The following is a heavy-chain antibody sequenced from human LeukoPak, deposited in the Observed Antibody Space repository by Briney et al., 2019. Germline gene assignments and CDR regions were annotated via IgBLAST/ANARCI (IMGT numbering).Heavy chain of an antibody. CDR3: ARRGVSSSSYYYYYMDV. V-gene: IGHV1-8*03. CDR2: MNPNSGNT. CDR1: GYTFTSYG. D-gene: IGHD6-6*01. J-gene: IGHJ6*03. Sequence: ASVKVSCKASGYTFTSYGISWVRQATGQGLEWMGWMNPNSGNTGYAQKFQGRVTITRNTSISTAYMELSSLRSEDTAVYYCARRGVSSSSYYYYYMDVWGKGTTVTVSS.